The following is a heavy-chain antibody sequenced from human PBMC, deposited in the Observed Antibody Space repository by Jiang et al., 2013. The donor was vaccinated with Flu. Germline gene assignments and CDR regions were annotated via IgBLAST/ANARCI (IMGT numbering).Heavy chain of an antibody. Sequence: VQLLESGGGLVKPGGSLRLSCAASGFTFSSYSMNWVRQAPGKGLEWVSSISSSSSYIYYADSVKGRFTISRDNAKNSLYLQMNSLRAEDTAVYYCARGSGTALDFDYWGQGTLVTVSS. J-gene: IGHJ4*02. CDR3: ARGSGTALDFDY. CDR2: ISSSSSYI. V-gene: IGHV3-21*01. CDR1: GFTFSSYS. D-gene: IGHD1-26*01.